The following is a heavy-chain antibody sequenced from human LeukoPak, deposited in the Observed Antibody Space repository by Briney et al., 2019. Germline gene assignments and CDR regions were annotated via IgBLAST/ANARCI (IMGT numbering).Heavy chain of an antibody. D-gene: IGHD5-18*01. Sequence: PGGSLRLSCAASGFTFSSYGMHWVRQAPGKGLEWVANIKQDGSEKYYVDSVRGRFTISRDNAKNSLYLQMNSLRAEDTAVYYCARPAAGMHLWYDGYWGQGTLVTVSS. J-gene: IGHJ4*02. CDR1: GFTFSSYG. CDR2: IKQDGSEK. CDR3: ARPAAGMHLWYDGY. V-gene: IGHV3-7*01.